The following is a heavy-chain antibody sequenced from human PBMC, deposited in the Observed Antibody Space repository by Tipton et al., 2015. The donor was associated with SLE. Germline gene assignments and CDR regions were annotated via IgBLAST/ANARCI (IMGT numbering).Heavy chain of an antibody. Sequence: TLSLTCTVSGGSISISSYYWGWIRQPPGKGLEWIGSIYYSGSTYYNPSLESRVTISVDTSNNQFSLKLNSVTAADTAVYYCARRGSRWDYFDYWGQGTLVTVSS. J-gene: IGHJ4*01. CDR1: GGSISISSYY. V-gene: IGHV4-39*01. CDR3: ARRGSRWDYFDY. CDR2: IYYSGST. D-gene: IGHD6-13*01.